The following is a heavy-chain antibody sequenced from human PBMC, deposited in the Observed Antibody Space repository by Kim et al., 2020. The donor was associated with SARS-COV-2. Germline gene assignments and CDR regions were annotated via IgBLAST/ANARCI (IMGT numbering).Heavy chain of an antibody. CDR2: IYHSEST. D-gene: IGHD2-2*01. Sequence: SETLSLTCTVSGYSISSGYYWGWIRQPPGKGLEWIGSIYHSESTYYNPSLKSRITISVDTSKNHFSLKLNSVTAADTAVYYCARAPYYCTTISCYGTYF. J-gene: IGHJ4*01. CDR3: ARAPYYCTTISCYGTYF. V-gene: IGHV4-38-2*02. CDR1: GYSISSGYY.